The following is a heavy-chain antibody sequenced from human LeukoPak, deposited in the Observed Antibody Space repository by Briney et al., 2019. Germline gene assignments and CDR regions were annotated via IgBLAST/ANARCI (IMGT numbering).Heavy chain of an antibody. CDR3: AKAADQYYYSYFYYMDV. V-gene: IGHV3-30*18. J-gene: IGHJ6*03. Sequence: GGSLRLSCAASGFTFSSYEMNWVRQAPGKGLEWVAVISYDGSSKDYADSVKGRFTISRDNSKNTLYLQMNSLTLEDTAVYYCAKAADQYYYSYFYYMDVWGKGTTVTVSS. CDR1: GFTFSSYE. CDR2: ISYDGSSK. D-gene: IGHD2/OR15-2a*01.